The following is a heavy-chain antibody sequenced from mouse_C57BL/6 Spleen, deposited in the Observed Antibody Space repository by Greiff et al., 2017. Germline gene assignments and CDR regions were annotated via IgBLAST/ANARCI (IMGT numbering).Heavy chain of an antibody. CDR3: ARSLYYYGSRDYAMDY. Sequence: QVQLQQSGPGLVAPSQSLSITCTVSGFSLTSYGVHWVRQPPGKGLEWLVVIWSDGSTTYNSALKSRLSISKDNSKSQVFLKMNSLQTDDTAMYYCARSLYYYGSRDYAMDYWGQGTSVTVSS. CDR2: IWSDGST. CDR1: GFSLTSYG. D-gene: IGHD1-1*01. J-gene: IGHJ4*01. V-gene: IGHV2-6*03.